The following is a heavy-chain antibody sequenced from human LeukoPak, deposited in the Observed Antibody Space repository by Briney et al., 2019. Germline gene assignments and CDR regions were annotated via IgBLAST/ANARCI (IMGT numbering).Heavy chain of an antibody. CDR2: ISSSSSYI. V-gene: IGHV3-21*01. D-gene: IGHD2-2*01. CDR3: ARELIGVVPAATNDY. CDR1: GFTFSSYS. J-gene: IGHJ4*02. Sequence: GGSLRLSCAASGFTFSSYSMNWVRQAPGKGLEWVSSISSSSSYIYYADSVKGRFTISRDNAKNSLYLQMNSLRAEDTAVYYCARELIGVVPAATNDYWGRGTLVTVSS.